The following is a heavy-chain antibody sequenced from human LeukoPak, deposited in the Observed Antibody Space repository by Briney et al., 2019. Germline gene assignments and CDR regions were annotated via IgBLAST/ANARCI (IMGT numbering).Heavy chain of an antibody. D-gene: IGHD6-6*01. CDR3: AKDRAARPRADAFDI. CDR1: GFTFSSYG. Sequence: GRSLRLSCAASGFTFSSYGMHWVRQAPGKGLEWVAFIRYDGSNKYYADSVKGRFTISRDNSKNTLYLQMNSLRAEDTAVYYCAKDRAARPRADAFDIWGQGTMVTVSS. J-gene: IGHJ3*02. V-gene: IGHV3-30*02. CDR2: IRYDGSNK.